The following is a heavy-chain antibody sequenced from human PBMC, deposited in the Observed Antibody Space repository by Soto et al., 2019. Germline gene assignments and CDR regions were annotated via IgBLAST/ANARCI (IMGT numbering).Heavy chain of an antibody. CDR2: IYYSGSP. J-gene: IGHJ4*02. CDR1: GGSISSGGYY. CDR3: XXXXXXXXDRPDY. Sequence: QVQLQESGPGLVKPSQTLSLTCTVSGGSISSGGYYWSWIRQHPGKGLEWIGYIYYSGSPYYNPSLKSRVTISVDTSKTQFSLKLSSVTAADTAXXXXXXXXXXXXDRPDYWGQGTLVTVSS. V-gene: IGHV4-31*03.